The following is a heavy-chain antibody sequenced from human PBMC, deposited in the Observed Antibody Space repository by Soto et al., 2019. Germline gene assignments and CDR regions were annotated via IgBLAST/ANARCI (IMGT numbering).Heavy chain of an antibody. CDR3: ARRSNDFWSGYYTQYYFAY. CDR2: INHSGST. CDR1: GGSFSGYY. Sequence: SETLSLTCAVYGGSFSGYYWSWIRQPPGKGLEWIGEINHSGSTNYNPSLKSRVTISVDTSKNQFSLKLSSVTAADTAVYYCARRSNDFWSGYYTQYYFAYWAQGTLVTVSS. D-gene: IGHD3-3*01. J-gene: IGHJ4*02. V-gene: IGHV4-34*01.